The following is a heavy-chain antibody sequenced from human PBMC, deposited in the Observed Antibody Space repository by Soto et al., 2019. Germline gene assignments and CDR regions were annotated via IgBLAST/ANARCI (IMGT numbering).Heavy chain of an antibody. Sequence: GGSLRLSCAASGFTFSGSAMHWVHQASGKGLEWVGRIRSKANSYATAYAASVKGRFTISRDDSKNTAYLQMNSLKTEDTAVYYCTSEGVRGIQLWFRIWGQGTMVTVSS. V-gene: IGHV3-73*01. CDR1: GFTFSGSA. CDR2: IRSKANSYAT. CDR3: TSEGVRGIQLWFRI. J-gene: IGHJ3*02. D-gene: IGHD5-18*01.